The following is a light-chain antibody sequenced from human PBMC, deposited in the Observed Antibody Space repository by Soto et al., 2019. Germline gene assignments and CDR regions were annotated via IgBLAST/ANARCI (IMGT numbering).Light chain of an antibody. J-gene: IGKJ4*01. Sequence: EIILTKSPATLSLSPGERATLSCRASQSVTTFLAWYQQKPGQTPRLLIYDVSNRATGIPARFSGSGSGTDFTLTISSLEPEDFAVYYCQQRSNWPLTCGGGTKVEIK. CDR1: QSVTTF. V-gene: IGKV3-11*01. CDR2: DVS. CDR3: QQRSNWPLT.